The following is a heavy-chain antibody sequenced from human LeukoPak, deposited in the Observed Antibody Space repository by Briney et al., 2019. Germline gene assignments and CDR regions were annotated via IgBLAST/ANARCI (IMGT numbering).Heavy chain of an antibody. CDR3: AKIITIFDSYFDY. D-gene: IGHD3-3*01. J-gene: IGHJ4*02. V-gene: IGHV3-23*01. Sequence: SVKGRFTISRDNSKNTLYLQMNSLRAEDTAVYYCAKIITIFDSYFDYWGQGTLVTVSS.